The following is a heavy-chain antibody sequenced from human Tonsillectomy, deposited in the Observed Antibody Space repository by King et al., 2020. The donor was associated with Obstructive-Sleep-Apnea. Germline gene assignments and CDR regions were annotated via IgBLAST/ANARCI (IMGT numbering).Heavy chain of an antibody. CDR2: IYYSGST. CDR1: GGSISSYY. V-gene: IGHV4-59*01. CDR3: ARVDYDILTGYFTAEYFQH. Sequence: VQLQESGPGLVKPSETLSLTCTVSGGSISSYYWSWIRQPPGKGLEWIGYIYYSGSTNYYPSLKSRVTISVDTSKNQFSLKLSSVTAADTAVYYCARVDYDILTGYFTAEYFQHWGQGTLVTVSS. J-gene: IGHJ1*01. D-gene: IGHD3-9*01.